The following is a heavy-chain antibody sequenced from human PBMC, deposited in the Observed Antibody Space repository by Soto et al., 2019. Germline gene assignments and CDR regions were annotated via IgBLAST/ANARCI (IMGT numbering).Heavy chain of an antibody. CDR2: ISAYNANT. CDR1: GYTLTRYG. CDR3: AREVFRYFDL. J-gene: IGHJ2*01. Sequence: QVHLVQSGAEVKKPGASVKVSCKASGYTLTRYGITWVRQAPGQGLEWMGSISAYNANTNYAQKLQGRLTMTTDTSTSTAYMELRSLTSDDTDVYYCAREVFRYFDLWGRGTLVSVSS. V-gene: IGHV1-18*01. D-gene: IGHD1-20*01.